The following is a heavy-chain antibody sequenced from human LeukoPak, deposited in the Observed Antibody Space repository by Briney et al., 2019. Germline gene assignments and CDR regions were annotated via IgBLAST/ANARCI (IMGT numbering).Heavy chain of an antibody. Sequence: GGSLRLSCAASGFTFSTSWMSWVRQVPGKGLEWVANIKKDGSETYYVDSVKGRFTISRDNAKNSLYLQMDSLRAEDTAVYYCARLGLDNDAFDIWGQGTMVTVSS. V-gene: IGHV3-7*01. D-gene: IGHD3-10*01. J-gene: IGHJ3*02. CDR1: GFTFSTSW. CDR3: ARLGLDNDAFDI. CDR2: IKKDGSET.